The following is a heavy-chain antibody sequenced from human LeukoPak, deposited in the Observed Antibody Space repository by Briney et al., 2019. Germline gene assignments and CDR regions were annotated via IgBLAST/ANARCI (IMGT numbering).Heavy chain of an antibody. V-gene: IGHV4-30-2*01. CDR2: IYHSGST. D-gene: IGHD3-22*01. Sequence: SQTLSLTCTVSGGSISSGGYYWSWIRQPPGKGLEWIGYIYHSGSTYYNPSLKSRVTISVDRSKYQFSLKLSSVTAADTAVYYCARGMYYYDSSGYYTFGYFQHWGQGTLVTVSS. CDR3: ARGMYYYDSSGYYTFGYFQH. J-gene: IGHJ1*01. CDR1: GGSISSGGYY.